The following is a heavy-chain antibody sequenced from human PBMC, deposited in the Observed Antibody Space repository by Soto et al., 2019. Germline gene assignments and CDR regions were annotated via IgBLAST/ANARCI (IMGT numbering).Heavy chain of an antibody. D-gene: IGHD2-15*01. CDR1: GGSISSGGFY. V-gene: IGHV4-31*03. Sequence: QVQLQESGPGLVRPSQTLSLTCTVSGGSISSGGFYWSWIRQHPGKGLECIGYIYYTGSTYYNPSLKSRVTISVDTYKNQFSLRLRSVTAADTAVYYCARGALVAPFDYWGQGTLVTVSS. CDR2: IYYTGST. J-gene: IGHJ4*02. CDR3: ARGALVAPFDY.